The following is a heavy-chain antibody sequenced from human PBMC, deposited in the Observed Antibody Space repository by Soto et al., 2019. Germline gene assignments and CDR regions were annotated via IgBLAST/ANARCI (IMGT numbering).Heavy chain of an antibody. CDR1: GFTFSNYG. Sequence: HVQLVESGGGVVQPGRSLRLSCVASGFTFSNYGMHWVRQAPGKGLEWVAVISYDGSDKYYADSVQGRFTISRDNSKNTLFLQMSSLRAEDTALYYCAKDPPRGSYPSYWCQGTLVTVSS. CDR2: ISYDGSDK. J-gene: IGHJ4*02. V-gene: IGHV3-30*18. CDR3: AKDPPRGSYPSY. D-gene: IGHD1-26*01.